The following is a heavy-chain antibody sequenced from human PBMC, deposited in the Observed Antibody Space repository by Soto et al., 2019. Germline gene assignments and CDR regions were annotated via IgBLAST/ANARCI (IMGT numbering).Heavy chain of an antibody. D-gene: IGHD2-2*01. Sequence: PGGSLRLSCAASGFTFSSYVMHWVRQAPGKGLEWVAVISYDGSKKYYADSVKGRLTISRDNSKNTVYLQMNSLRREDTAVYYCAKGQHCSSTSCYFYYYGMDVWGQGTTVTVSS. V-gene: IGHV3-30*18. CDR1: GFTFSSYV. CDR3: AKGQHCSSTSCYFYYYGMDV. CDR2: ISYDGSKK. J-gene: IGHJ6*02.